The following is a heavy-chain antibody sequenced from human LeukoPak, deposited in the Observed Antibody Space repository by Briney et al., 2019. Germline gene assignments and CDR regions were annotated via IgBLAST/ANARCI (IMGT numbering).Heavy chain of an antibody. CDR1: GGSISSSRDY. D-gene: IGHD3-3*01. J-gene: IGHJ4*02. Sequence: SETLSLTCIVSGGSISSSRDYWAWIRQPPGKGLEWIANIYYSGSTYYSPSLKSRVTISVDTSKNHFSLKLSSVTAADTAVYYCARDFRWGYDFWSGYYTPYYFDYWGQGTLVTVSP. V-gene: IGHV4-39*07. CDR3: ARDFRWGYDFWSGYYTPYYFDY. CDR2: IYYSGST.